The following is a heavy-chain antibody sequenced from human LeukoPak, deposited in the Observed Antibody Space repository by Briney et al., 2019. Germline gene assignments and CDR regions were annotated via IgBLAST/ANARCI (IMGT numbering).Heavy chain of an antibody. Sequence: PGESLKISCKGSGYSFTSYWIGWVRQMPGKGLEWMGIIYPGDPDTRYSPSFQGQVTISADKSISTAYLQWSSLKASDTAMYYCARHGGRGSSWLDYYYYYYMDVWGKGTTVTVSS. CDR3: ARHGGRGSSWLDYYYYYYMDV. D-gene: IGHD6-13*01. CDR1: GYSFTSYW. V-gene: IGHV5-51*01. CDR2: IYPGDPDT. J-gene: IGHJ6*03.